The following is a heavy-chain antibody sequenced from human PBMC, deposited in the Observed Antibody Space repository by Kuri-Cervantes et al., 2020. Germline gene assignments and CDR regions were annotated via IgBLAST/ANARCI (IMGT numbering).Heavy chain of an antibody. Sequence: ASVKVSCKASGYTFTSYDINWVRQATGQGLEWMGWMNPNSGNTGYAQKFQGRVTMTRNTSISTAYMELGSLRSEDTAVYYCARFPQWLRAYDYWGQGTLVTVSS. CDR2: MNPNSGNT. CDR3: ARFPQWLRAYDY. V-gene: IGHV1-8*01. J-gene: IGHJ4*02. CDR1: GYTFTSYD. D-gene: IGHD5-12*01.